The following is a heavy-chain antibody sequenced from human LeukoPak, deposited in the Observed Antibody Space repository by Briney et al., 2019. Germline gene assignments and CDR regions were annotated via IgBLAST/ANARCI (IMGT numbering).Heavy chain of an antibody. D-gene: IGHD6-13*01. CDR2: IHNSRGT. V-gene: IGHV4-31*03. CDR3: ARHGYGAKEVDY. J-gene: IGHJ4*02. CDR1: GGSITSDIFY. Sequence: PSETLSLTCTVSGGSITSDIFYWNWIRQHPGKGLEWIGSIHNSRGTSYNPSLESRLTISVDTSENQFFLKMSYVTAADTAMYYCARHGYGAKEVDYWGQGTLVTVSS.